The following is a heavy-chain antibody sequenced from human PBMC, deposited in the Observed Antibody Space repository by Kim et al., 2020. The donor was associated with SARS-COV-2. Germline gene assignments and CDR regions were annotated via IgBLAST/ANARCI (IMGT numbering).Heavy chain of an antibody. Sequence: GGSLRLSCAASGFTFSNYAMSWVRQAPGKGLEWVSVISGSGGSIYYADSVKGRFTISRDNSKNTLYLQMNSLGGEDTAVYYCAKIVDYRDSRGYYYPDYFDYWGQGTLVTVSS. J-gene: IGHJ4*02. CDR2: ISGSGGSI. CDR1: GFTFSNYA. CDR3: AKIVDYRDSRGYYYPDYFDY. D-gene: IGHD3-22*01. V-gene: IGHV3-23*01.